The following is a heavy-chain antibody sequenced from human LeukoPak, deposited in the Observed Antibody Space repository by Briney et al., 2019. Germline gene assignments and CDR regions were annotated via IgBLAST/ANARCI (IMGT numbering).Heavy chain of an antibody. Sequence: GASVKVSCKASGYSFTDYYIHWVRQAPGQGLEWMGWINPNSGGTNYAQKFQGRVTMTRDTSISTAYMELSRLRSDDTAVYYCARSNTWEPPLHWGQGTLVTVSS. V-gene: IGHV1-2*02. D-gene: IGHD1-14*01. CDR1: GYSFTDYY. CDR2: INPNSGGT. CDR3: ARSNTWEPPLH. J-gene: IGHJ4*02.